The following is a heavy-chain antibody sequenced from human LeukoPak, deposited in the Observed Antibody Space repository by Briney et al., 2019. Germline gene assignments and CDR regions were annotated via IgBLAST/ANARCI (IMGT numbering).Heavy chain of an antibody. J-gene: IGHJ4*02. CDR1: GFTFSSYA. Sequence: PGGSLRLSCAASGFTFSSYAMHWVRQALGKGLEYVSAISSNGGSTYYANSVKGRFTISRDNSKNTLYLQMGSLRAEDMAVYYCARGLFLGYCSSTSCSVFDYWGQGTLVTVSS. CDR2: ISSNGGST. CDR3: ARGLFLGYCSSTSCSVFDY. V-gene: IGHV3-64*01. D-gene: IGHD2-2*01.